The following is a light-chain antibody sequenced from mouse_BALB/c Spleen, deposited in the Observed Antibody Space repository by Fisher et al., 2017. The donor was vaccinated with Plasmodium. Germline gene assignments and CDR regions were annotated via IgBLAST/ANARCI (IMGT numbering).Light chain of an antibody. CDR3: QQSNSWPLT. V-gene: IGKV5-43*01. J-gene: IGKJ5*01. Sequence: DIVLTQSPATLSVTPGDSVSLSCRASQSIASNLHWYQQKSHESLRLLINYTSQSISGIPSRFSGSGSWTDFTLSINNVETEDFGVYFCQQSNSWPLTFGAGTKLEL. CDR2: YTS. CDR1: QSIASN.